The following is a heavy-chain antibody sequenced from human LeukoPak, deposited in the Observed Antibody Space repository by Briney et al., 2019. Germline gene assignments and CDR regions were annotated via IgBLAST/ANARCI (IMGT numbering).Heavy chain of an antibody. J-gene: IGHJ4*02. CDR3: ARLRYCCRTSCYTPFDY. V-gene: IGHV4-31*03. CDR2: IYYSGST. D-gene: IGHD2-2*02. CDR1: GGSISSGGYY. Sequence: PSQTLSLTCTVSGGSISSGGYYWSWIRQHPGKGLEWIGYIYYSGSTYYNPSLKSRVTISVDTSKNQFSLRLSSVTAADTGVYYFARLRYCCRTSCYTPFDYWGQGTLVTVSS.